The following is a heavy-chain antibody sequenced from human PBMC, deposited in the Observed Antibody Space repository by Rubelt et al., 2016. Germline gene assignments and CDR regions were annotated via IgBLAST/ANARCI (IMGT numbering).Heavy chain of an antibody. Sequence: GAVISYDGSNKYYADSVKGRFTISRDNSKNTLYLQMNSLRAEDTAVYYCAKEPRIQLWPQHYYYYGMDVWGQGTTVTVSS. V-gene: IGHV3-30*07. CDR3: AKEPRIQLWPQHYYYYGMDV. J-gene: IGHJ6*02. CDR2: ISYDGSNK. D-gene: IGHD5-18*01.